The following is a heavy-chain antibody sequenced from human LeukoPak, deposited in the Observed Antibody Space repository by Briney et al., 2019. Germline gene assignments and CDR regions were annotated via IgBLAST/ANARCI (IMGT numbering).Heavy chain of an antibody. CDR1: GGSISSYY. J-gene: IGHJ4*02. CDR2: IYYSGST. D-gene: IGHD3-3*01. V-gene: IGHV4-59*12. CDR3: ARPRFGSFWSGYYRGFDY. Sequence: SETLSLTCTVSGGSISSYYWSWIRQPPGKGLEWIGYIYYSGSTNYNPSLKSRVTMSVDTSKNQFSLKLSSVTAADTAVYYCARPRFGSFWSGYYRGFDYWGQGTLVTVSS.